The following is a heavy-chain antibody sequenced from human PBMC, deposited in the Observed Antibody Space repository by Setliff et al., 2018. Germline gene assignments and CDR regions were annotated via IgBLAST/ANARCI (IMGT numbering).Heavy chain of an antibody. J-gene: IGHJ4*02. CDR2: IYHSGNI. D-gene: IGHD6-19*01. Sequence: PSETLSLTCAVSGYSIGSGYYWGWIRQPPGKGLEWIGSIYHSGNIYYNPSLKSRVTISIDTSKNQFSLKLSSVTAADTAVYYCTRRQWLTTDIDYWGQGTLVTVSS. V-gene: IGHV4-38-2*01. CDR3: TRRQWLTTDIDY. CDR1: GYSIGSGYY.